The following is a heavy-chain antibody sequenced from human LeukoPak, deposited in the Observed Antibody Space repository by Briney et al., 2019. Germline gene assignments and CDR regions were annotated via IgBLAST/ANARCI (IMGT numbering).Heavy chain of an antibody. V-gene: IGHV1-8*01. J-gene: IGHJ3*02. D-gene: IGHD4-23*01. CDR3: ATSPGVTRAFDI. Sequence: ASVKVSYKASGYTFTSYDIKWVRQATGQGLEWMGWMNPNSGNTGYAQKFQGRVTMTRNTSISTAYMELSSLRSEDTAVYYCATSPGVTRAFDIWGQGTMVTVSS. CDR2: MNPNSGNT. CDR1: GYTFTSYD.